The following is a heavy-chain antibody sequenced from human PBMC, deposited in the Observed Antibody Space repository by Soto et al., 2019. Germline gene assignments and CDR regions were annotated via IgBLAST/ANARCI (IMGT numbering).Heavy chain of an antibody. V-gene: IGHV1-69*13. CDR1: GGTFSSYA. Sequence: SVKVACKASGGTFSSYAISWVRQAPGQGLEWMGGIIPIFGTANYAQKFQGRVTITADESTSTAYMELSSLRSEDTAVYYCARDLSGSGWSYYWGQGTLVTVSS. D-gene: IGHD6-19*01. CDR2: IIPIFGTA. CDR3: ARDLSGSGWSYY. J-gene: IGHJ4*02.